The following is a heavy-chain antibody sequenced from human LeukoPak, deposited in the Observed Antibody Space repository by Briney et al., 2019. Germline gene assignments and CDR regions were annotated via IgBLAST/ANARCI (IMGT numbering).Heavy chain of an antibody. CDR1: GYTFTGYY. CDR2: INPNSGGT. V-gene: IGHV1-2*02. Sequence: ASVKVSCKASGYTFTGYYMHWVRQAPGQGLEWMGWINPNSGGTNYAQKFQGRVTMTRDTSISTAYMKLSRLRSDDTAVYYCARVPIGAAPPDYWGQGTLVTVSS. D-gene: IGHD6-6*01. CDR3: ARVPIGAAPPDY. J-gene: IGHJ4*02.